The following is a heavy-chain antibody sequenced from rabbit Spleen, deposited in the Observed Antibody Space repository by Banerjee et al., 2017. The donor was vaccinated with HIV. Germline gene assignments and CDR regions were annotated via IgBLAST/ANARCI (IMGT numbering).Heavy chain of an antibody. J-gene: IGHJ3*01. V-gene: IGHV1S40*01. D-gene: IGHD1-1*01. CDR2: AYAGSSGST. CDR1: GFSFNGGYD. CDR3: TRSLYINDPRLDL. Sequence: QSLEESGGGLVKPGASLTLTCTASGFSFNGGYDMCWVRQAPGKGLEWVASAYAGSSGSTYFATWAKGRFTITSSTSLNTVTLQLNSLTAADTATYFCTRSLYINDPRLDLWARAPSSPS.